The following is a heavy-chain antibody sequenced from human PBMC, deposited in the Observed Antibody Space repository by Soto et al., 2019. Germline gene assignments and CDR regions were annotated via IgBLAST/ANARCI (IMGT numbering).Heavy chain of an antibody. D-gene: IGHD6-19*01. J-gene: IGHJ4*02. CDR1: GGTFSSYA. Sequence: QVQLVQSGAEVKKPWSSVKVSCKASGGTFSSYAISWVRQAPGQGLEWMGGIIPIFGTANYAQKVQGRVTVTTDESTSTAYMALSSLRSEDTAVYYCARDLYSSGWYGLFDYWGQGTLVTVSS. V-gene: IGHV1-69*01. CDR3: ARDLYSSGWYGLFDY. CDR2: IIPIFGTA.